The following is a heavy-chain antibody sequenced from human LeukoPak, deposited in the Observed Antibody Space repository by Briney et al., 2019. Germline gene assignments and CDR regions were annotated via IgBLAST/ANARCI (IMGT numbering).Heavy chain of an antibody. J-gene: IGHJ4*02. CDR3: AKGGSGYYPIGVDY. V-gene: IGHV3-9*01. Sequence: GGSLRLSCAASGFTFDDYAMHWVRQAPGKGLEWVSGISWNSGSIGYADSVKGRFTISRDNAKNSLYLRMNSLRAEDTALYYCAKGGSGYYPIGVDYWGQGTLVTVSS. D-gene: IGHD3-22*01. CDR2: ISWNSGSI. CDR1: GFTFDDYA.